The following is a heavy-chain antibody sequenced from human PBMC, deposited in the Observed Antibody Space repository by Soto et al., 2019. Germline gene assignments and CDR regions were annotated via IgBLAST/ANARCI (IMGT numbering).Heavy chain of an antibody. CDR3: ARGGGLKQLVLIQYTPAYYFDY. Sequence: ASVKVSCKASGYTFTSYDINWVRRATGQGLEWMGWMNPNSGNTGYAQKFQGRVTMTRNTSISTAYMELSSLRSEDTAVYYCARGGGLKQLVLIQYTPAYYFDYWGQGTLVTVSS. J-gene: IGHJ4*02. V-gene: IGHV1-8*01. D-gene: IGHD6-13*01. CDR2: MNPNSGNT. CDR1: GYTFTSYD.